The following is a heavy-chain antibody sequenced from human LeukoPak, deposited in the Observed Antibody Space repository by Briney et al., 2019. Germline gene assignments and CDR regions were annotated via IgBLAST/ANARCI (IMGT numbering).Heavy chain of an antibody. D-gene: IGHD3-3*01. Sequence: GSLRLSCAASGFTFSISAMSWVRQAPGKGLEWVSGISDSGGDTYYADSVKGRFTISRDNSKNTLYLQMNSLKVEDTAVYYCAGDFWSGYYDFWGQGTLVTVSS. V-gene: IGHV3-23*01. CDR2: ISDSGGDT. CDR3: AGDFWSGYYDF. CDR1: GFTFSISA. J-gene: IGHJ4*02.